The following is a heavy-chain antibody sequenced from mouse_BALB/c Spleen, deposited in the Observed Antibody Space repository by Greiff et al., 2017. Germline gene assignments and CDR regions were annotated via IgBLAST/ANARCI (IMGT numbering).Heavy chain of an antibody. V-gene: IGHV2-9*02. Sequence: QVQLQQSGPGLVAPSQSLSITCTVSGFSLTSYGVHWVRQPPGKGLEWLGVIWAGGSTNYNSALMSRLSISKDNSKSQVFLKMNSLQTDDTAMYYCGRDEALLRPPYAMDYWGQGTSVTVSS. CDR2: IWAGGST. J-gene: IGHJ4*01. D-gene: IGHD1-2*01. CDR3: GRDEALLRPPYAMDY. CDR1: GFSLTSYG.